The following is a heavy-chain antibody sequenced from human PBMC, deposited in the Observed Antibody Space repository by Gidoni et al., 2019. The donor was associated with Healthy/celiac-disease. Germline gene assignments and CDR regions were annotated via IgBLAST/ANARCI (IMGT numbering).Heavy chain of an antibody. Sequence: EVQLLESGGGLVQPGGSLRLSCAASGFTFSSYAMSWVCQAPGKGLGWVSAISGSGGSTYYADSVKGRFTISRDNSKNTLYLQMNSLRAEDTAVYYCAKFNPLDFDWLLSYYFDYWGQGTLVTVSS. CDR3: AKFNPLDFDWLLSYYFDY. J-gene: IGHJ4*02. CDR1: GFTFSSYA. CDR2: ISGSGGST. D-gene: IGHD3-9*01. V-gene: IGHV3-23*01.